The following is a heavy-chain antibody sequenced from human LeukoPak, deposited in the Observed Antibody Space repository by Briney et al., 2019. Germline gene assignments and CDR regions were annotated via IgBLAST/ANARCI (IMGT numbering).Heavy chain of an antibody. J-gene: IGHJ6*03. D-gene: IGHD5-12*01. CDR2: ISSSGSTI. CDR1: GFTFSSYE. CDR3: ARAFVVATIYYMHV. Sequence: PGGSLRLSCAASGFTFSSYEMNWVRQAPGKGLEWVSYISSSGSTIYYADSVKGRFTISRDNAKNSLYLQMNSLRAEDTAVYYCARAFVVATIYYMHVWAKGTTVPVSS. V-gene: IGHV3-48*03.